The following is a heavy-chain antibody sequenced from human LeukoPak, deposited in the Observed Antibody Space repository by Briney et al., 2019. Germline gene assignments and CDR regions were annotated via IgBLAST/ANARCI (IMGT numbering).Heavy chain of an antibody. Sequence: GGSLRLSCAASGFTFSSYSMNWVRQAPGKGLEWVSSISSSSSYIYYADSVKGRFTISRDNSKNTLYLQMNSLRAEDTAVYYCARAYDSSGYDFDYWGQGTLVTVSS. V-gene: IGHV3-21*01. CDR1: GFTFSSYS. CDR3: ARAYDSSGYDFDY. CDR2: ISSSSSYI. D-gene: IGHD3-22*01. J-gene: IGHJ4*02.